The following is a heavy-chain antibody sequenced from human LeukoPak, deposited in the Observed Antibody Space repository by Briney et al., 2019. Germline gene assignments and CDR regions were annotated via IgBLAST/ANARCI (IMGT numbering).Heavy chain of an antibody. D-gene: IGHD3-9*01. CDR3: AKGLRYFDWYDY. J-gene: IGHJ4*02. Sequence: GGSLRLSCAASGFTFTTYAMSWVRQAPGKGLEWVSLISGSGGSAYYADSVKGRFTISRDNSKNTPYLQMNSLRAEDTAVYYCAKGLRYFDWYDYWGQGTLVTVSS. V-gene: IGHV3-23*01. CDR2: ISGSGGSA. CDR1: GFTFTTYA.